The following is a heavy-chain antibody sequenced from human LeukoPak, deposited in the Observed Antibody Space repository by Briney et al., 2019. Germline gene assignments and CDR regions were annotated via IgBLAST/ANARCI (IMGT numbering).Heavy chain of an antibody. J-gene: IGHJ4*02. CDR1: GGSISSSSYY. Sequence: SETLSLTCTVSGGSISSSSYYWGWIRQPPGKGLEWIGSIYYSGSTYYNPSLKSRVTISVDTSKNQFSLKLSSVTAADTAVYYCARPLGYCSGGSCFPFDYWGQGTLVTVSS. V-gene: IGHV4-39*01. CDR3: ARPLGYCSGGSCFPFDY. CDR2: IYYSGST. D-gene: IGHD2-15*01.